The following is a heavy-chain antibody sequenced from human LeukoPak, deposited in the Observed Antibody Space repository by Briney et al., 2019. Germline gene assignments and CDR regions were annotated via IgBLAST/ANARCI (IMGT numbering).Heavy chain of an antibody. V-gene: IGHV3-53*01. CDR2: VYSGGST. CDR3: ARWPGHCSSTSCLPRVAFDI. Sequence: GGSLRLSCAASGFTVSNNYMNWVRQAPGKGLEWVSLVYSGGSTYYADSVKGRFTISRDNSKNTLYLQMNSLRAEDTAVYYCARWPGHCSSTSCLPRVAFDIWGQGTMVTVSS. J-gene: IGHJ3*02. D-gene: IGHD2-2*01. CDR1: GFTVSNNY.